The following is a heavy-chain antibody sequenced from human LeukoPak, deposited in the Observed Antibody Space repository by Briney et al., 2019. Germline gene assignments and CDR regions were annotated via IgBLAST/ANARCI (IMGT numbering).Heavy chain of an antibody. CDR1: GYTFTSYD. D-gene: IGHD1-26*01. V-gene: IGHV1-18*01. CDR2: MNPNSGNT. J-gene: IGHJ4*02. Sequence: GASVKVSCKASGYTFTSYDINWVRQATGQGLEWMGWMNPNSGNTNYAQKLQGRVTMTTDTSTSTAYMELRSLRSDDTAVYYCARDRDELPIDYWGQGTLVTVSS. CDR3: ARDRDELPIDY.